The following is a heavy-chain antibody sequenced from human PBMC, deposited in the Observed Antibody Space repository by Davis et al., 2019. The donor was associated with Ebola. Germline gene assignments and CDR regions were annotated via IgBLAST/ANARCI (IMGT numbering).Heavy chain of an antibody. Sequence: PGGSLRLSCAVYGGSFSGYYWSWIRQPPGKGLEWIGYINYSGHFNSNPSLGGRVTISVDTSKNQVSLKLSSVTAADTAGYYCTLGAGWLTDYWGQGALVTVSS. J-gene: IGHJ4*02. CDR2: INYSGHF. V-gene: IGHV4-59*03. CDR1: GGSFSGYY. CDR3: TLGAGWLTDY. D-gene: IGHD6-19*01.